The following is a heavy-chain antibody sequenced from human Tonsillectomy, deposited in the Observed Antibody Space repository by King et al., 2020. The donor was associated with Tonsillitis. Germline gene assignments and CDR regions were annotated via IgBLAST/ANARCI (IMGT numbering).Heavy chain of an antibody. CDR1: GFTFSSYS. D-gene: IGHD3-22*01. J-gene: IGHJ4*02. Sequence: QLVQSGGGLVKPGGSLRLSCAASGFTFSSYSMNWVRQAPGKGLEWVSSISSSSSYIYYADSVKGRFTISRDNAKNSLYLQMNSLRAEDTAVYYCARVVPPDSSGFTNSQDYWGQGTLGTVSS. CDR2: ISSSSSYI. V-gene: IGHV3-21*01. CDR3: ARVVPPDSSGFTNSQDY.